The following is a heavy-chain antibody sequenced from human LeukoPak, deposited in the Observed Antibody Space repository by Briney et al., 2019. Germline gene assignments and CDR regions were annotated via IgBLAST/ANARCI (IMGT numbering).Heavy chain of an antibody. CDR3: VRDGEGVAISVNYWFDP. CDR2: MNPNNGNT. D-gene: IGHD3-10*01. V-gene: IGHV1-8*01. CDR1: GFTFTSYD. J-gene: IGHJ5*02. Sequence: ASVKVSCKASGFTFTSYDINWVRQASGQGLEWMGWMNPNNGNTGYAQKFQGRVTMTRDTSISTAYMELRGLRSEDAAVYYCVRDGEGVAISVNYWFDPWGQGTLVTVSS.